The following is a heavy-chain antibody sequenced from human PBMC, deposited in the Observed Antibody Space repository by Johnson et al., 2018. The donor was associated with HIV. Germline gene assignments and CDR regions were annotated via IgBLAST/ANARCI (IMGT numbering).Heavy chain of an antibody. CDR1: GFTFSSYA. J-gene: IGHJ3*02. D-gene: IGHD1-26*01. CDR3: AKDRGSPGIPAAFDI. V-gene: IGHV3-23*04. CDR2: ISGSGDST. Sequence: VQLVESGGGLVQPGGSLRLSCVASGFTFSSYAMTWVRQAPGKGLEWLSGISGSGDSTYYADSVKGRFTISRDNSKNTLYLQMSSLRADDTAVYYCAKDRGSPGIPAAFDIWGQGTLVTVST.